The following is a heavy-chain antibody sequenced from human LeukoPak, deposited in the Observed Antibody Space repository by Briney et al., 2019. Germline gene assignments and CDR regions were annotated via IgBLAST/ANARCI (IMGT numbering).Heavy chain of an antibody. Sequence: GGSLRLSCTVSGFIFSSYNMIWVRQAPGKGLEWVSSISSTSSHIYYVDSVKGRFAISRDNAKNSLYLQMNSLRAEDTAVYYCARYSSSRTRFFDYWGQGTLVTVSS. CDR1: GFIFSSYN. CDR2: ISSTSSHI. CDR3: ARYSSSRTRFFDY. V-gene: IGHV3-21*01. J-gene: IGHJ4*02. D-gene: IGHD6-6*01.